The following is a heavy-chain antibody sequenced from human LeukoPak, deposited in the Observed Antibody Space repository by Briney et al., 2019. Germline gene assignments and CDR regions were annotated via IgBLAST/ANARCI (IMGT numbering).Heavy chain of an antibody. CDR2: ISGSSSHT. Sequence: GGSLRLSCAASGFTFSIYAMSWVRQAPGKGLEWVSGISGSSSHTLDADSVRGRFIISRDNTRTTLYLHMNSLRAEDTALYYCAKEGDYSNAAPEWGFDSWGQGTLVTVSS. CDR3: AKEGDYSNAAPEWGFDS. D-gene: IGHD4-17*01. V-gene: IGHV3-23*01. J-gene: IGHJ4*02. CDR1: GFTFSIYA.